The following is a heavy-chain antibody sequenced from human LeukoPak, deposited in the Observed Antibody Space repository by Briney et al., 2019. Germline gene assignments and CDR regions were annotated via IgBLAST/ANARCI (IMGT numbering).Heavy chain of an antibody. J-gene: IGHJ4*02. CDR1: GFTFEDYA. V-gene: IGHV3-9*01. CDR3: AKGSAGDFGY. D-gene: IGHD6-13*01. Sequence: GGSLRLSCAAAGFTFEDYAMHWVRQAQGKGLVWVSGISWDSGTIGYADSVKGRFTISRDNAKNSLYLQMNSLRAEDTALYYCAKGSAGDFGYWGQGTLVTVSS. CDR2: ISWDSGTI.